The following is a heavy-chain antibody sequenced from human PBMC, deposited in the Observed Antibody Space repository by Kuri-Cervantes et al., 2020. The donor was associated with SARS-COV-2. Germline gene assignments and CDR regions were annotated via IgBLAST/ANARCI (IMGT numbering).Heavy chain of an antibody. Sequence: GGSLRLSCSVSGFTFADYWMAWVRQAPGGGLETVANIKYDESEKHHLDSVKGRFIISRDNAENSLFLQMNSLRVEDTAMYYCVRKPAAGFDLWGLGTLVTVSS. V-gene: IGHV3-7*03. CDR2: IKYDESEK. D-gene: IGHD1-14*01. J-gene: IGHJ4*02. CDR3: VRKPAAGFDL. CDR1: GFTFADYW.